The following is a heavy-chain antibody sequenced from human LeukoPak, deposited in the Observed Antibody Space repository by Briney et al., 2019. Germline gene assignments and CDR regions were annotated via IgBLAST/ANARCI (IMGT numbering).Heavy chain of an antibody. Sequence: PSETLSLTCTVSGGSISSYYWTWIRQSPGKGLEWIGYIYYSGYTNSNPSLKSRVTISVDTSKNQFSLNLKSVTAAGTAVYYCARSEMPTRSDAFDIWGQGTMVSVSS. V-gene: IGHV4-59*01. CDR2: IYYSGYT. CDR3: ARSEMPTRSDAFDI. D-gene: IGHD5-24*01. J-gene: IGHJ3*02. CDR1: GGSISSYY.